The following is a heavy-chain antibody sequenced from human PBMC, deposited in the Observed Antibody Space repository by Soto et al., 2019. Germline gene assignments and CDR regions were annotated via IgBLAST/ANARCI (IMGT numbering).Heavy chain of an antibody. D-gene: IGHD4-4*01. V-gene: IGHV2-5*02. CDR2: IYWDDDK. J-gene: IGHJ5*02. CDR3: AHTYSNYDFHWFDP. Sequence: QITLKESGPTLVKPTQTLTLTCTFSGFSLSTSGVGVGWIRQPPGKALEWLALIYWDDDKRYSPSLKSRLTITKDTSKNQVVLTMTNMDPVDTATYYCAHTYSNYDFHWFDPWGQGTLVTVSS. CDR1: GFSLSTSGVG.